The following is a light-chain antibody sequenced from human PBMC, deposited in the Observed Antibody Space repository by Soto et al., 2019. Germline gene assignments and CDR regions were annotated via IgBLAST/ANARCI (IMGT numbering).Light chain of an antibody. CDR3: QQYESSPPIT. CDR1: QSVSRRY. CDR2: GAS. J-gene: IGKJ5*01. Sequence: EIVFTQSPGTLSLSPGERGTLLCRASQSVSRRYLAWYQQKPGQAPRLLIYGASSRATGIPDRFSGSGSGTDFTLTISRLXPEDFAVYYCQQYESSPPITFGQGTRLEIK. V-gene: IGKV3-20*01.